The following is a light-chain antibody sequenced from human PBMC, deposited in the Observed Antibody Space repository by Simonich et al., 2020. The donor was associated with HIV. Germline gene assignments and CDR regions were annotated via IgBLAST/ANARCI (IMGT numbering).Light chain of an antibody. CDR2: GAS. J-gene: IGKJ3*01. CDR3: KQYNSSPFT. Sequence: VMTQSPASLSVSPGERATLSCRASQIVSSNLAWYQQNPGQAPRLLIYGASTRATGIPARFSGSGSGTEFTLTISSLQPDDFATYYCKQYNSSPFTFGPGTKVDIK. V-gene: IGKV3-15*01. CDR1: QIVSSN.